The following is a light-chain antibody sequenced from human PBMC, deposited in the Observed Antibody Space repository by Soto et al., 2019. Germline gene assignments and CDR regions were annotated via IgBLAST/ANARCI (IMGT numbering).Light chain of an antibody. Sequence: DTVLTQSPLPLTASPGEPATISCSSSQSLLHRYGCNYLDWYLQRPVQSPHLLIYLGSNRASGVPSRFSGSGSGTDFTLTISRVEAEDVGIYYCMEVLKSPPTFGEGTKLEIK. J-gene: IGKJ2*01. V-gene: IGKV2-28*01. CDR2: LGS. CDR1: QSLLHRYGCNY. CDR3: MEVLKSPPT.